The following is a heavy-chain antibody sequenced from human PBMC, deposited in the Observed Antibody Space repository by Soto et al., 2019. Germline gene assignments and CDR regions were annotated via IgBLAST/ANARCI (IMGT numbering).Heavy chain of an antibody. CDR3: ARDAIHFGDSSSWYPSNFDY. Sequence: SETLSLTCTVSGGSISSYYWSWIRQPPGKGLEWIGYIYYSGSTNYNPSLKSRVTISVDTSKNQFSLKLSSVTAADTAVYYCARDAIHFGDSSSWYPSNFDYWGQGTLVTVSS. CDR1: GGSISSYY. D-gene: IGHD6-13*01. V-gene: IGHV4-59*12. CDR2: IYYSGST. J-gene: IGHJ4*02.